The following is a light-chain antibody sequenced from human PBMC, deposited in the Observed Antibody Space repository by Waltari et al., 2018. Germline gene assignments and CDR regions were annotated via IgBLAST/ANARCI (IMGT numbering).Light chain of an antibody. CDR2: EDY. J-gene: IGLJ3*02. CDR1: SGSIGSSS. Sequence: NFILTQTHSVSESPGKTVTISCTRSSGSIGSSSVQWYQQRPGSAPTTVIYEDYQRPPGVPERFSCSIDSSSNSAYVTISGLKPEDEADYYCQSYDNDNVVFGGGTRLTVL. CDR3: QSYDNDNVV. V-gene: IGLV6-57*03.